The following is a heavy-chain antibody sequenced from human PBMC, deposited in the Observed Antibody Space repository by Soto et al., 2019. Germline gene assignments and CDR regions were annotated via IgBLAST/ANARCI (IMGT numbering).Heavy chain of an antibody. V-gene: IGHV4-31*03. Sequence: SETLSLTCTVSGGSISSGGYYWSWIRQHPGKGLEWIGYIYYSGSTYYNPSLKSRVTISVDTSKNQFSLKLSSVTAADTALYYCASGPMDSYYYGMDVWGQGTTVTVSS. D-gene: IGHD2-2*03. CDR2: IYYSGST. CDR1: GGSISSGGYY. J-gene: IGHJ6*02. CDR3: ASGPMDSYYYGMDV.